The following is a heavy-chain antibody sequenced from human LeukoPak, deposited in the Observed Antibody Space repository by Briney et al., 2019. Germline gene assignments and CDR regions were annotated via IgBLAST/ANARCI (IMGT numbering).Heavy chain of an antibody. J-gene: IGHJ6*02. D-gene: IGHD1-26*01. CDR1: GFTVSSNH. CDR3: AREGNTGSQEGMDV. Sequence: QPGGSLRLSCAASGFTVSSNHMSWVRQVPGKRLEWVSVIYSGGSTYYADSVKGRFTISRDSSKNMLYLQMNSLRAEDTAVYYCAREGNTGSQEGMDVWGQGTTVTVSS. CDR2: IYSGGST. V-gene: IGHV3-53*01.